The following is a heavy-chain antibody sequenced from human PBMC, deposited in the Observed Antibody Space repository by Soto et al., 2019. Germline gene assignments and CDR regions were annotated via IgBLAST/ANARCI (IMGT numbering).Heavy chain of an antibody. CDR3: ARGHSTDCSNGVCSFFYNHEMDV. CDR2: INPKSGGT. D-gene: IGHD2-8*01. CDR1: GYSFSDYH. J-gene: IGHJ6*02. V-gene: IGHV1-2*04. Sequence: XSVKVSFKASGYSFSDYHIHWVREAPGQGLEWLGRINPKSGGTSTAQKFQGWVTMTRDRSISTVYMELTRLRSDDTAVYFCARGHSTDCSNGVCSFFYNHEMDVWGQGTTVTVSS.